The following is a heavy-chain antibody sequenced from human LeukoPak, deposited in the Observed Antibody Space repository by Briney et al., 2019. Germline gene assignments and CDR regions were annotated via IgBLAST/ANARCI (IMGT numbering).Heavy chain of an antibody. Sequence: GASVKVSCKASGYTFTSYAMNWMRQAPGQGLEWMGWINTNTGNPTYAQGFTGRFVLSLDTSVSTAYLQISSLKAEDTAVYYCASRTAMVTGYYYYYYMDVWGKGTTVTVSS. V-gene: IGHV7-4-1*02. CDR1: GYTFTSYA. CDR3: ASRTAMVTGYYYYYYMDV. J-gene: IGHJ6*03. D-gene: IGHD5-18*01. CDR2: INTNTGNP.